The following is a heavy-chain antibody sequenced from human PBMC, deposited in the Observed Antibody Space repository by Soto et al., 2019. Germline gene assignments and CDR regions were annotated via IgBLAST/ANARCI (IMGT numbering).Heavy chain of an antibody. CDR2: ISHSGST. J-gene: IGHJ4*02. CDR3: ARGYESSRRYLPLLDY. V-gene: IGHV4-34*01. D-gene: IGHD3-22*01. Sequence: QVQLQQWGAGLLKPSETLSLRCVVNSGSFSGYYWTWVRQTPGKGLEWIGEISHSGSTNYNPSLMSLVTMSADTSKKQVSLILSSVTAADTALCFCARGYESSRRYLPLLDYWGQGTLVTVSS. CDR1: SGSFSGYY.